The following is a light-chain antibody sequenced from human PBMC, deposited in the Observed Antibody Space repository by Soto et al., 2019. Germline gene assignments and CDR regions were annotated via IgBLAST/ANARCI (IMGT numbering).Light chain of an antibody. CDR1: NSNIGNNY. V-gene: IGLV1-51*01. CDR3: ETWDTSLSAVV. CDR2: DNN. J-gene: IGLJ2*01. Sequence: QSVLTQPPSVSAAPGQKVTISCSGSNSNIGNNYVSWYQQLPRTAPKLLIYDNNKRPSGIPDRFSGSKSGTSATLGITGLQTGDEADYYCETWDTSLSAVVFGGGTELTVL.